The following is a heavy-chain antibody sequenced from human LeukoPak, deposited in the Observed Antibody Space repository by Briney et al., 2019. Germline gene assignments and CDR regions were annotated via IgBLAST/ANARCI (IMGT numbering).Heavy chain of an antibody. Sequence: SETLSLTCAVYGGSFSGYYWSWIRQPPGKGLEWIGEINHSGSTNYNPSLKSRVTISVDTSKNQFSLKLSSVTAADTAVYYCARDGGGDEAAFDVWGQGTMVTVSS. CDR1: GGSFSGYY. J-gene: IGHJ3*01. CDR2: INHSGST. V-gene: IGHV4-34*01. CDR3: ARDGGGDEAAFDV. D-gene: IGHD3-16*01.